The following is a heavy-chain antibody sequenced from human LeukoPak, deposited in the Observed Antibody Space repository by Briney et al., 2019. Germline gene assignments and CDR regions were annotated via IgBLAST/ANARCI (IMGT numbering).Heavy chain of an antibody. Sequence: SETLSLTCAVYGGSFSGYYWSWIRQPPGKGLEWTGEINHSGSTNYNPSLKSRVTISVDTSKNQFSLKLSSVTAADTAVYYCARAGKWLRSYYFDYWGQGTLVTVSS. J-gene: IGHJ4*02. CDR1: GGSFSGYY. CDR2: INHSGST. V-gene: IGHV4-34*01. CDR3: ARAGKWLRSYYFDY. D-gene: IGHD5-12*01.